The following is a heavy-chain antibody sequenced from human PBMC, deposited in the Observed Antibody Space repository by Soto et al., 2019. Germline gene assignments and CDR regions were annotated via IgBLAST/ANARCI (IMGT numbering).Heavy chain of an antibody. V-gene: IGHV4-4*07. D-gene: IGHD4-17*01. Sequence: VQLPESGPGLVKPSETLSLSCTVSGGSISGSYWWWVRQPAGKGLEWIVRIYSSGSSNYNPSLNCRLTKSLDTSKNLFSLKLRSVTAADSAISYCARLFTVTTDYYFGMDVWGQGPTVTVSS. CDR3: ARLFTVTTDYYFGMDV. J-gene: IGHJ6*02. CDR2: IYSSGSS. CDR1: GGSISGSY.